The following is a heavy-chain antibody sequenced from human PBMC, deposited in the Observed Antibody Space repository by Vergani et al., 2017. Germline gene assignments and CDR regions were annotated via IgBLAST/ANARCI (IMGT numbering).Heavy chain of an antibody. CDR1: GYSISSGYY. Sequence: QVQLQESGPGLVKPSETLSLTCTVSGYSISSGYYWGWSRQPPGKGLGWIGSIYHSGSTYYNPSLRSRVTISVDTSKNQFSLKLSSVTAADTAVYYCATNWNVEGGAFDYWGQGTLVTVSS. V-gene: IGHV4-38-2*02. CDR2: IYHSGST. D-gene: IGHD1-20*01. CDR3: ATNWNVEGGAFDY. J-gene: IGHJ4*02.